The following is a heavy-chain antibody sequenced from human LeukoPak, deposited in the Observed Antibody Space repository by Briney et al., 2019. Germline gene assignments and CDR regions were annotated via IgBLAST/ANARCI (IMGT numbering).Heavy chain of an antibody. CDR2: INHSGST. CDR3: ARPYYYDSTDAFDI. Sequence: SETLSLTCAVYGGSFSGYYWSWIRQPPGKGLEWIGEINHSGSTNYNPSLKSRVTISVDTSKNQFSLKLRSVTAADTAVYYCARPYYYDSTDAFDIWGQGTMVTVSA. V-gene: IGHV4-34*01. D-gene: IGHD3-22*01. CDR1: GGSFSGYY. J-gene: IGHJ3*02.